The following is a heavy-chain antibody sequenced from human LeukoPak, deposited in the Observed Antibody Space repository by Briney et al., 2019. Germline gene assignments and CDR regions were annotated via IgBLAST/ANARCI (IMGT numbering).Heavy chain of an antibody. CDR2: MNPNSGNT. CDR1: GYTFTSYD. V-gene: IGHV1-8*01. Sequence: ASVKVSCTASGYTFTSYDINWVRQAPGQGLEWMGWMNPNSGNTGYAQKFQGRVTMTRNTSISTAYMELSSLRSEDTAVYYCARSLELRYFDWLLPKATPFDYWGQGTLVTVSS. CDR3: ARSLELRYFDWLLPKATPFDY. J-gene: IGHJ4*02. D-gene: IGHD3-9*01.